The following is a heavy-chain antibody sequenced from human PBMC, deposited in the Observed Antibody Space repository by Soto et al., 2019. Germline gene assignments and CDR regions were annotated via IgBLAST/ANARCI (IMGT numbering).Heavy chain of an antibody. V-gene: IGHV3-23*01. D-gene: IGHD6-6*01. CDR3: AKEGLYYSSSPSSFDD. J-gene: IGHJ4*02. CDR1: GFTFSSYA. Sequence: GGSLRLSCAASGFTFSSYAMSWVRQAPGKGLEWVSAISGSGGSTYYADSVKGRFTISRDNSKNTLYLQMNSLRAEDTAVYYCAKEGLYYSSSPSSFDDWGQGTLVTVPS. CDR2: ISGSGGST.